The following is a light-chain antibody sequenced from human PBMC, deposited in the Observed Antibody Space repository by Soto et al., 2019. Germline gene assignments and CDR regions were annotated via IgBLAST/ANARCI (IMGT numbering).Light chain of an antibody. CDR2: LSSDGSH. CDR1: SGHSSYA. V-gene: IGLV4-69*01. CDR3: QVWDSSSAHVV. Sequence: QPVLTQSPSASASLGASVKLTCTLSSGHSSYAIAWHQQQPEKGPRYLMKLSSDGSHSKGDGIPDRFSGSSSGNTATLTISRVEAGDEADYYCQVWDSSSAHVVFGGGTKLTVL. J-gene: IGLJ2*01.